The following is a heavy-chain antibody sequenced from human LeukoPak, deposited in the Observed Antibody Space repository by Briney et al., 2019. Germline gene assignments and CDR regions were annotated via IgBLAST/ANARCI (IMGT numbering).Heavy chain of an antibody. Sequence: PSETLSLTCTVSGGSISSGGYYWSWIRQHPGKGLEWIGYIYYSGSTNYNPSLKSRVTISVDTSKNQFSLKLSSVTAADTAVYYCASGREFGTEFDPWGQGTLVTVSS. J-gene: IGHJ5*02. CDR1: GGSISSGGYY. V-gene: IGHV4-61*08. CDR3: ASGREFGTEFDP. CDR2: IYYSGST. D-gene: IGHD1-7*01.